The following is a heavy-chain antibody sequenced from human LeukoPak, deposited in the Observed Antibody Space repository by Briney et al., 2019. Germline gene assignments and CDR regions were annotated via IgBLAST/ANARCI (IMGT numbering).Heavy chain of an antibody. CDR1: GFTFSSYS. J-gene: IGHJ6*03. CDR2: ISSSSSYI. Sequence: GGSLRLSCAASGFTFSSYSMNWVRQAPGKGLEWVSSISSSSSYIYYADSVKGRFTISRDNAKNSLYLQMNSLRAEDTAVYYCARVMTQRITIFGVVNYYMDVWGKGTTVTVSS. D-gene: IGHD3-3*01. V-gene: IGHV3-21*01. CDR3: ARVMTQRITIFGVVNYYMDV.